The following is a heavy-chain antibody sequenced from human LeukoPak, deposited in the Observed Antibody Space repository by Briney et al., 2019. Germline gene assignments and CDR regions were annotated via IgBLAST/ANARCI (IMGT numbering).Heavy chain of an antibody. CDR2: ISAYNGNT. J-gene: IGHJ5*02. CDR1: GYTFTSYG. Sequence: ASVKVSCKASGYTFTSYGISWVRQAPGQGLEWMGWISAYNGNTNYAQKLQGRVTMTTDTSTSTAYMELRSLRSDDTAVYYCARDHSSSWYKANWFDPWAREPWSPSPQ. V-gene: IGHV1-18*01. CDR3: ARDHSSSWYKANWFDP. D-gene: IGHD6-13*01.